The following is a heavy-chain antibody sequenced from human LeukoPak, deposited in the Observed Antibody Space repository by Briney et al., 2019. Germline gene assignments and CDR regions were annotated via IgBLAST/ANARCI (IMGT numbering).Heavy chain of an antibody. CDR2: INAGNGNT. CDR1: GYTFTSYA. V-gene: IGHV1-3*01. CDR3: ARGLPYSSSETNYYGMDV. D-gene: IGHD6-13*01. Sequence: ASVKVSCKASGYTFTSYAMHWVRQAPGQRLEWMGWINAGNGNTKYSQKFQGRVTITRDTSASTAYMELSSLRSEDTVVYYCARGLPYSSSETNYYGMDVWGQGTTVTVSS. J-gene: IGHJ6*02.